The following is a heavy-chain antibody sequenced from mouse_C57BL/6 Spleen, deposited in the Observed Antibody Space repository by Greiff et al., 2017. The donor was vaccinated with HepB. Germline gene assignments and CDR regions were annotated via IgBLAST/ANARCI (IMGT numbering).Heavy chain of an antibody. CDR3: ARRWPLREGYFDV. D-gene: IGHD2-3*01. J-gene: IGHJ1*03. CDR2: IDPSDSYT. CDR1: GYTFTSYW. Sequence: QVQLQQSGAELVMPGASVKLSCKASGYTFTSYWMHWVKQRPGQGLEWIGEIDPSDSYTNYNQKFKGKSTLTVDKSSSTAYMQLSSLTSEDSAVYYCARRWPLREGYFDVWGTGTTVTVSS. V-gene: IGHV1-69*01.